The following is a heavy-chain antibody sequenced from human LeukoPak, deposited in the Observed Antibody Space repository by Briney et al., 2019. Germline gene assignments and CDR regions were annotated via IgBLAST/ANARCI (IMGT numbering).Heavy chain of an antibody. Sequence: PGGSLRLSCAASGFTFSNSWMTWVRQAPGKGLEWVASMIGDGSEIHYVDSVKGRFTISRDNAKNSLYLQMNSLRAEDTAVYYCAKGPTNYYDRIPFDYWGQGTLVTVSS. CDR1: GFTFSNSW. J-gene: IGHJ4*02. CDR3: AKGPTNYYDRIPFDY. CDR2: MIGDGSEI. D-gene: IGHD3-22*01. V-gene: IGHV3-7*01.